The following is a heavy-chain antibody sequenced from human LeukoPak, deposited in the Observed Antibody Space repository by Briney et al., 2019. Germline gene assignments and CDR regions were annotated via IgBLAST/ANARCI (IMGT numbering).Heavy chain of an antibody. CDR2: ISGSGGST. J-gene: IGHJ4*02. D-gene: IGHD3-22*01. CDR1: GFTFSSYA. Sequence: GGSLRLSCAASGFTFSSYAMSWVRQAPGKGLEWVSAISGSGGSTYYADSVKGRFTISRDNSKNTLYLQMNSLRAEDTAVYYCAKDQYESATYYYDSSGPDYWGQGTLVTVSS. V-gene: IGHV3-23*01. CDR3: AKDQYESATYYYDSSGPDY.